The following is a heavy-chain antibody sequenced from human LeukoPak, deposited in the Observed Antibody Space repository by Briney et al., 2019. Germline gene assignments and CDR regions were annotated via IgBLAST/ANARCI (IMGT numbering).Heavy chain of an antibody. J-gene: IGHJ4*02. D-gene: IGHD3-3*01. CDR1: GGSISSYY. CDR3: ARGDFWSGFDY. CDR2: IYYSGST. Sequence: PSETLSLTCTVSGGSISSYYWSWIRQPPGKGLEWIGCIYYSGSTNYNPSLKSRVTISLDTSKNHFSLKLTSVTAADTAVYYCARGDFWSGFDYWGQGTLVTVPS. V-gene: IGHV4-59*01.